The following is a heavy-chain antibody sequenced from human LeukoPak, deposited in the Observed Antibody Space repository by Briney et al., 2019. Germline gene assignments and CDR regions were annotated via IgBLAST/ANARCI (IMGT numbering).Heavy chain of an antibody. V-gene: IGHV3-48*04. CDR2: ISGSGSNI. CDR1: GFTFSSYW. CDR3: ARAMLVGATTFDY. D-gene: IGHD1-26*01. Sequence: PGGSLRLSCAASGFTFSSYWMSWVRQAPGKGLEWVSYISGSGSNIYYADYVKGRFTISRDNATNSLYLQMNSLRAEDTAVYHCARAMLVGATTFDYWGQGTLVTVSS. J-gene: IGHJ4*02.